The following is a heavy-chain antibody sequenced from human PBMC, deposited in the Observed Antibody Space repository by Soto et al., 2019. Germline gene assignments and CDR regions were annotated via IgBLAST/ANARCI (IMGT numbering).Heavy chain of an antibody. V-gene: IGHV3-53*01. J-gene: IGHJ6*02. CDR2: IYSGGST. CDR3: ARGLSYYGSGSYAHYYYYGMDV. Sequence: GRSLRLSCAASGFTVSSNYMSWVRQAPGKGLEWVSVIYSGGSTYYADSVKGRFTISRDNSKNTLYLQMNSLRAEDTAVYYCARGLSYYGSGSYAHYYYYGMDVWGQGTTVTVS. CDR1: GFTVSSNY. D-gene: IGHD3-10*01.